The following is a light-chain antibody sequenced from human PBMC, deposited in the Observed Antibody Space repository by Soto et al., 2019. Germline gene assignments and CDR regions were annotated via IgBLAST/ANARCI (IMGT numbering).Light chain of an antibody. CDR1: HSIGSW. J-gene: IGKJ1*01. CDR2: KAS. V-gene: IGKV1-5*03. CDR3: QHYNSYSEA. Sequence: DMQMTHSLSTLSGSVGDRVTLTCRASHSIGSWLAWYQQKPGKAPKLLIYKASTLKSGVPSRFSGSGSGTEFTLTISSLQPDDFATYYCQHYNSYSEAFGQGTKVEIK.